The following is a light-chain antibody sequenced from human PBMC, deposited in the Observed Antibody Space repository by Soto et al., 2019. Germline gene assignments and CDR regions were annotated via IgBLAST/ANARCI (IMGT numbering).Light chain of an antibody. V-gene: IGKV3-20*01. Sequence: EIVLTQSPGTLSLPPGERATLFCRASQSFTTSQLAWYQQRPGQAPRVLIFGASRRATGIPDRFSGSGSGTDFTLTISRLEPEDSAVYYCQQYASSPRTFGQGTKVDIK. CDR2: GAS. J-gene: IGKJ1*01. CDR1: QSFTTSQ. CDR3: QQYASSPRT.